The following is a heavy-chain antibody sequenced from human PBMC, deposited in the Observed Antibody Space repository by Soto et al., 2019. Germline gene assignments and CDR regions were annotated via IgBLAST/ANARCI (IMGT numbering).Heavy chain of an antibody. CDR1: GGSISSSSYY. J-gene: IGHJ5*02. V-gene: IGHV4-39*01. Sequence: SETLSLTCTVSGGSISSSSYYWGWIRQTPGKGLEWIGSTYYSGSTYYNPSLKSRVTISVDTSKNQFSLKLSSVTAADTAVYYCASQGVVVITWFDPWGQGTLVTVSS. D-gene: IGHD3-22*01. CDR2: TYYSGST. CDR3: ASQGVVVITWFDP.